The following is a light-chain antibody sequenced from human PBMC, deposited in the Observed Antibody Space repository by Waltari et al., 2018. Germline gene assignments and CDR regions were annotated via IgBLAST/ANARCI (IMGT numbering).Light chain of an antibody. CDR3: QQLNSYPS. J-gene: IGKJ4*01. V-gene: IGKV1-33*01. CDR2: DAS. CDR1: QDISNY. Sequence: DIQMTQSPSSLSASVGDRVTITCQASQDISNYLNWYQQKPGKAPKLLIYDASNLETGVPSRFSGSGSGTDFTFTISSLQPEDIATYYCQQLNSYPSFGGGTKVEIK.